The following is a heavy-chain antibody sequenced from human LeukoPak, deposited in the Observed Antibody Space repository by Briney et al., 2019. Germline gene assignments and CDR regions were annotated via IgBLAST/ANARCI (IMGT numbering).Heavy chain of an antibody. CDR1: GYTFTSYY. D-gene: IGHD5-18*01. J-gene: IGHJ6*03. CDR3: ARDGYSYGQGRYYYYYYMDV. Sequence: GASVKVSCKASGYTFTSYYMHWVRQAPGQGLEWMGIINPSGGSTSYAQKFQGRVTMTRETSTSTVYMELSSLRSEDTAVYYCARDGYSYGQGRYYYYYYMDVWGKGTTVTVSS. CDR2: INPSGGST. V-gene: IGHV1-46*01.